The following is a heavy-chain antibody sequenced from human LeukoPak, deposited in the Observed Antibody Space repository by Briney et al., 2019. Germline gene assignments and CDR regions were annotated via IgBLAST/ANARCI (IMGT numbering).Heavy chain of an antibody. CDR2: IYSGGST. CDR1: GFTVSSNY. CDR3: ARTFDF. J-gene: IGHJ4*02. V-gene: IGHV3-66*01. Sequence: VGSLRPSCAASGFTVSSNYMSWVRQAPGRGLEWVSVIYSGGSTYYADSVKGRFTISRDNSKNTLFLQMNSLRAGDTAVYYCARTFDFWGQGALVTVSS.